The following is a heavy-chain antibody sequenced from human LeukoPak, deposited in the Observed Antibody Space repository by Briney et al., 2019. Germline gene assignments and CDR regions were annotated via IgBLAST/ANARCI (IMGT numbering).Heavy chain of an antibody. CDR3: ARHVVYSYGHFNY. CDR2: TYDGGSA. V-gene: IGHV4-59*08. CDR1: GASTTSYC. Sequence: SETLSLTGTVSGASTTSYCWSWIRQPPGNRLEWIGYTYDGGSANYNPSLKSRVTLSIDSSKNQFSLKLISVTAADTAVYYCARHVVYSYGHFNYWGPGTLVTVSS. J-gene: IGHJ4*02. D-gene: IGHD5-18*01.